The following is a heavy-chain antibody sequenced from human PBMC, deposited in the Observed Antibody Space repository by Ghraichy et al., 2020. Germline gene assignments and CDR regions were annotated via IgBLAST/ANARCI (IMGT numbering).Heavy chain of an antibody. CDR2: INGDDGGT. V-gene: IGHV3-43*02. Sequence: GGSLRLSCAASGFTLDANAMHWVRQVPGKGLEWVSVINGDDGGTYYVDSVRGRFTVSRDNGKNFLYLQMNSLRSEDTAFYYCARGRDNPRSWLIDYWGQGTLVTVSS. CDR3: ARGRDNPRSWLIDY. J-gene: IGHJ4*02. CDR1: GFTLDANA. D-gene: IGHD3-10*01.